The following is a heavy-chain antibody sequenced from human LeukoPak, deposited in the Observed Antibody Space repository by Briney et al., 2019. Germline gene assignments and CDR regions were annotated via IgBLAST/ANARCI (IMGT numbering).Heavy chain of an antibody. V-gene: IGHV3-23*01. J-gene: IGHJ3*02. D-gene: IGHD1-26*01. CDR1: GFTFSSYA. CDR3: AKDLLWESDAFDI. CDR2: ISGSGGST. Sequence: PGGSLRLSCAASGFTFSSYAMSWVRQAPGKGLEWVSAISGSGGSTYYADSVKGRFTISRDNSKNTLYLQMNSLSAEDTAVYYCAKDLLWESDAFDIWGQGTMVTVSS.